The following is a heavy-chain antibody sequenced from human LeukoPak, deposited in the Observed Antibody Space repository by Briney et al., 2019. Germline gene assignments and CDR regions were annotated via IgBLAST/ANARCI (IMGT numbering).Heavy chain of an antibody. CDR1: GFTFSSYA. CDR2: ISYDGSNK. CDR3: GRGSAGFGELNH. D-gene: IGHD3-10*01. V-gene: IGHV3-30-3*01. Sequence: SGGSLRLSCAASGFTFSSYAMHWVRQAPGKGLEWVAVISYDGSNKFYADSVKGRFTLSRDNSKNTLYLQMNSLRIEDTAVYYCGRGSAGFGELNHWGQGTLVTVSS. J-gene: IGHJ5*02.